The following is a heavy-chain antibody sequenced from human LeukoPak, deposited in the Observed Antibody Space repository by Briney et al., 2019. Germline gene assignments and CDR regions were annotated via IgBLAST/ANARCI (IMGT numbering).Heavy chain of an antibody. Sequence: PGGSLRLSCAASGFTFSSYWVHWVRQAPGKGLVWVSRINSDGSSTSYADSVKGRFTISRDNAKNTLYLQMNSLRAEDTAVYYCASRLDCSGGSCRDYWGQGTLVTVSS. CDR1: GFTFSSYW. D-gene: IGHD2-15*01. CDR2: INSDGSST. V-gene: IGHV3-74*01. CDR3: ASRLDCSGGSCRDY. J-gene: IGHJ4*02.